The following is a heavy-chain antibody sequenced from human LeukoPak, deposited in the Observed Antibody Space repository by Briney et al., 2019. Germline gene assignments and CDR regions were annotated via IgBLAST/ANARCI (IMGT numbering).Heavy chain of an antibody. CDR3: ARVVVGATTWYDY. V-gene: IGHV1-69*05. CDR1: GGTFSSYA. Sequence: SVKVSCKASGGTFSSYAISWVRQAPGQGLEWMGRIIPIFGTANYAQKFQGRVTITTDESTSTAYMGLSSLRSEDTAVYYCARVVVGATTWYDYWGQGTLVTVSS. CDR2: IIPIFGTA. D-gene: IGHD1-26*01. J-gene: IGHJ4*02.